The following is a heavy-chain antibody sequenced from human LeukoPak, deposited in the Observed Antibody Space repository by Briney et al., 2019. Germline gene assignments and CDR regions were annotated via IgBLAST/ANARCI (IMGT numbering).Heavy chain of an antibody. V-gene: IGHV1-8*01. CDR1: VYTFTSYD. J-gene: IGHJ3*02. CDR3: ARGNGWITMIVVVSDDAFDI. CDR2: MNPNSGNT. Sequence: ASVKVSCKASVYTFTSYDTNWVRQATGQGLEWMGWMNPNSGNTGYAQKFQGKVTRTRTTSISTAYMELSSLRSEDTAVYYCARGNGWITMIVVVSDDAFDIWGQGTMVTVSS. D-gene: IGHD3-22*01.